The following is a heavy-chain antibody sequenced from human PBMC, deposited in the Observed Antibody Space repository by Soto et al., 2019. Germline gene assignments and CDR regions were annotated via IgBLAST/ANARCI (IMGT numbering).Heavy chain of an antibody. V-gene: IGHV4-39*01. D-gene: IGHD2-15*01. CDR3: ARHVPAYCSRGSCYGGWEFDY. J-gene: IGHJ4*02. CDR2: IYYSGST. Sequence: SETLSLTCTVSGGSISSSSYYWGWIRQPPGKGLEWIGSIYYSGSTYYNPSLKSRVTISVDTSKNQFSLKLSSVTAADTAVYYCARHVPAYCSRGSCYGGWEFDYWGQGTLVTVSS. CDR1: GGSISSSSYY.